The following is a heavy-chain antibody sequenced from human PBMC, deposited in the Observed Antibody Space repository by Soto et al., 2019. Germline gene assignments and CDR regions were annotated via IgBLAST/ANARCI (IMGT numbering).Heavy chain of an antibody. CDR1: GGSISSGGYS. D-gene: IGHD3-9*01. J-gene: IGHJ1*01. V-gene: IGHV4-30-2*01. CDR3: ASTSPGYDILTGYSSAEYFQH. Sequence: ASETLSLTCAVSGGSISSGGYSWSWIRQPPGKGLEWIGYIYHSGSTYYNPSLKSRVTISVDRSKNQFSLKLSSVTAADTAVYYCASTSPGYDILTGYSSAEYFQHWGQGTLVTVPS. CDR2: IYHSGST.